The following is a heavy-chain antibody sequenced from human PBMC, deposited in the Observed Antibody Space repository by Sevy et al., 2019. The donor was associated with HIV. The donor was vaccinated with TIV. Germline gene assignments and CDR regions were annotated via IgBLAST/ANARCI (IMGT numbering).Heavy chain of an antibody. CDR2: IYTSGST. CDR3: ARVSSTRLWFGEGFDY. CDR1: GGSISSYY. V-gene: IGHV4-4*07. D-gene: IGHD3-10*01. J-gene: IGHJ4*02. Sequence: SETLSLTCTVSGGSISSYYWSWIRQPAGKGLEWIGRIYTSGSTNYNPSLKSRVTMSVDTSKNQFSLKLSSVTAADTAVYYCARVSSTRLWFGEGFDYWGQGTLVTVSS.